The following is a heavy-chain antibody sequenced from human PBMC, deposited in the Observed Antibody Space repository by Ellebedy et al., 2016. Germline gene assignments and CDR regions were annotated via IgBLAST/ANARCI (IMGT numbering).Heavy chain of an antibody. CDR2: IYYTGTT. D-gene: IGHD3-10*01. Sequence: GSLRLSCIVSGGSISRYYWSRIRQPPGRGLEWNGNIYYTGTTNYNPSLQSRVTISLDTSKNQFSLRLTSVTAADTAVYYCARIGGVSFGERPIDYWGQGTLVTVSS. CDR3: ARIGGVSFGERPIDY. V-gene: IGHV4-59*01. CDR1: GGSISRYY. J-gene: IGHJ4*02.